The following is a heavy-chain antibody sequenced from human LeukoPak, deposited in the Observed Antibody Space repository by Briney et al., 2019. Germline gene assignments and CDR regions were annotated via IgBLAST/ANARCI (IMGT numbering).Heavy chain of an antibody. Sequence: GASVKVSCKVSGYTFTSYYMHWVRQAPGQGLEWMGIINPSGGSTSYAQKFQGRVTMTRDTSTSTVYMELSSLRSEDTAVYYCARDPEKRATYCGGDCYGLYFDYWGQGTLVTVSS. CDR1: GYTFTSYY. V-gene: IGHV1-46*01. CDR2: INPSGGST. J-gene: IGHJ4*02. CDR3: ARDPEKRATYCGGDCYGLYFDY. D-gene: IGHD2-21*02.